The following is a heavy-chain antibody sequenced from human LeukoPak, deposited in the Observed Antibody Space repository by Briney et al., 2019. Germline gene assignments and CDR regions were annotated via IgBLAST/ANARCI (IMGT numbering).Heavy chain of an antibody. CDR1: GDSISSGDYY. CDR2: MSQSGST. J-gene: IGHJ4*02. CDR3: ARSRSSSWYTSGY. D-gene: IGHD6-13*01. V-gene: IGHV4-30-2*01. Sequence: SQTLSLTCTVSGDSISSGDYYWSWIRQPPGKGLEWIGYMSQSGSTYNNPSLTNQVTMSVDRSKNQFSLILTSVTAADTAVYYCARSRSSSWYTSGYWGQGTLVTVSS.